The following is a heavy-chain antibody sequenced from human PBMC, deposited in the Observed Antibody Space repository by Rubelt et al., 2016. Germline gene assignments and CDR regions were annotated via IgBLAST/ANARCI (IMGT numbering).Heavy chain of an antibody. D-gene: IGHD6-19*01. J-gene: IGHJ4*02. CDR1: GGSISSSSYY. CDR2: IYYSGST. CDR3: ARLSSGWYYFDY. Sequence: QLQLQESGPGLVKPSETLSLTCTVSGGSISSSSYYWGWIRQPPGKGLEWIGSIYYSGSTYYNPSLKSRVTISVDPSKNQFSLKRSSVTAADTAVYYCARLSSGWYYFDYWGQGTLVTVSS. V-gene: IGHV4-39*01.